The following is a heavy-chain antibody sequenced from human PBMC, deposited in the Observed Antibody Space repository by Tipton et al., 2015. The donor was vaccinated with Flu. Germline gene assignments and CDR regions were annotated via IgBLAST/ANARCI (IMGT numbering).Heavy chain of an antibody. CDR3: ARDGAGYNGAFDM. CDR2: INANDNGT. Sequence: QVQLVQSGAEFKRPGASVKVSCKGSGYSFTAHYMHWVRQAPGQGLEWMGWINANDNGTRYPQKFQGRVTMTRDTSISTVYMELSRLSSDDTAVYYCARDGAGYNGAFDMWGQGTMVTVSS. V-gene: IGHV1-2*02. J-gene: IGHJ3*02. D-gene: IGHD5-24*01. CDR1: GYSFTAHY.